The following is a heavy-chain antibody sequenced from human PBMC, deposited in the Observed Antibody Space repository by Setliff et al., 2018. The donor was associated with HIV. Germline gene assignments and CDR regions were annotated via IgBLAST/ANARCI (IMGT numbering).Heavy chain of an antibody. D-gene: IGHD3-9*01. CDR3: ARGDYDILTGYIGYYDY. V-gene: IGHV5-51*01. J-gene: IGHJ4*02. Sequence: PGESLKSPCKGSGYSFTSYWIGWVRQMPGKGLEWMGIIYPGDSDTRYSPSFQGQVTISADKSISTAYLQWSSLKASDTAMYYCARGDYDILTGYIGYYDYWGQGTRVTVSS. CDR1: GYSFTSYW. CDR2: IYPGDSDT.